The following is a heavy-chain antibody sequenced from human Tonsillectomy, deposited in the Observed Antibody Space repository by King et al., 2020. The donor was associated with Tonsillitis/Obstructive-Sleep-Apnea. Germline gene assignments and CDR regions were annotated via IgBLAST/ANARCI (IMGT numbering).Heavy chain of an antibody. V-gene: IGHV4-34*01. D-gene: IGHD2/OR15-2a*01. CDR2: IDHSGST. CDR3: AGSTLGDGMDV. Sequence: VQLQQWGAGLLKPSETLSLTCAVYGGSFSGVYWSWIRQPPGKGLEWIGEIDHSGSTSYNPSLKSRVTKSVDTSKNHFSLRLSSVTAADTVDYNCAGSTLGDGMDVWGQGTTVTVSS. CDR1: GGSFSGVY. J-gene: IGHJ6*02.